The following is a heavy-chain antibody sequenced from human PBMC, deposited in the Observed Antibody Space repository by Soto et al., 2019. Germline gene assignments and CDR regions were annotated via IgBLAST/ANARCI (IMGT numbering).Heavy chain of an antibody. CDR2: INAGNGNT. D-gene: IGHD2-15*01. V-gene: IGHV1-18*01. CDR1: GYTFTSYG. J-gene: IGHJ4*02. Sequence: ASVKVSCKASGYTFTSYGISWVRQAPGQGLEWMGWINAGNGNTNYAQKLQGRVTITRDTSASTAYMELSSLRSEDTAVYYCARDLGGWHDDWGQGTRVTVAS. CDR3: ARDLGGWHDD.